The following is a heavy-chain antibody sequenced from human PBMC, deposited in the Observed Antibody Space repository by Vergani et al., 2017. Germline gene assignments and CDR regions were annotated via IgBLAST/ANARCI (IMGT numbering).Heavy chain of an antibody. V-gene: IGHV4-59*01. D-gene: IGHD6-13*01. CDR3: ARVVGSWYQRTYYFDY. J-gene: IGHJ4*02. Sequence: QVQLQESGPGLVKPSETLSLTCTVSGGSISSYYWSWIRQPPGKGLEWIGYIYYSGSTNDNPSLKSRVTISVDTSKNQFSLKLSSVTAADTAVYYCARVVGSWYQRTYYFDYWGQGTLVTVSS. CDR1: GGSISSYY. CDR2: IYYSGST.